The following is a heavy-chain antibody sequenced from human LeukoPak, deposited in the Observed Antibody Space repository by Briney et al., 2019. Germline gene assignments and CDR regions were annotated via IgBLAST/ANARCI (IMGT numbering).Heavy chain of an antibody. V-gene: IGHV3-64D*09. J-gene: IGHJ4*02. D-gene: IGHD3-22*01. CDR2: IGSRGDGT. Sequence: SGGSLRLSCSASGFTFSNYAMHWVRQAPGKTLEYVSAIGSRGDGTYYADSVKGRFTISRDNSKNMLYLQMSSLRDEDAAVYYCVKASSGFYYEYWGQGILVTVSS. CDR3: VKASSGFYYEY. CDR1: GFTFSNYA.